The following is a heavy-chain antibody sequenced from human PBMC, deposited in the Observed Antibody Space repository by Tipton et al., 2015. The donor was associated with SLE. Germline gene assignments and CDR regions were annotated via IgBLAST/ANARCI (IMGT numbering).Heavy chain of an antibody. CDR1: GGSISSYY. V-gene: IGHV4-59*08. Sequence: TLSLTCTVSGGSISSYYWSWIQQPPGKGLEWIGYIYYSGSTNYNPSLKGRVTISVDTSKNQFSLKLSSVTAADTAVYYCARGGYYDFWSGSYYYYYMDVWGKGTTVTVSS. D-gene: IGHD3-3*01. CDR2: IYYSGST. CDR3: ARGGYYDFWSGSYYYYYMDV. J-gene: IGHJ6*03.